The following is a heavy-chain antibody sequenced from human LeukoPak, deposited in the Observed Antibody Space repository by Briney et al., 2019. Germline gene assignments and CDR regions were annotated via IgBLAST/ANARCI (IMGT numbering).Heavy chain of an antibody. CDR2: ISGSGGST. J-gene: IGHJ4*02. V-gene: IGHV3-23*01. CDR3: AKDVLLWFGGDY. D-gene: IGHD3-10*01. CDR1: GFTFSSYA. Sequence: GGSLRLSSAASGFTFSSYAMSWVRQAPGKGLEWVSAISGSGGSTYYADSVKGRFTISRDNSKNTLYLQMNSLRAEDTAVYYCAKDVLLWFGGDYWGQGTLVTVSS.